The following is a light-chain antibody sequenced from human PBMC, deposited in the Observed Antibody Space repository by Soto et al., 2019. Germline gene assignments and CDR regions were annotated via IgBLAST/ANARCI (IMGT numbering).Light chain of an antibody. CDR1: NSDIGGYNY. CDR2: EVI. V-gene: IGLV2-14*01. CDR3: SSYRSVGTIV. J-gene: IGLJ1*01. Sequence: SALTQPDSVSGSPGQSVTISCTGTNSDIGGYNYVSWYQQHPGKAPKVIIYEVINRPSGVSNRFSGSKSVNAAYLTISGLQAEDDADYYCSSYRSVGTIVFGTGTKVTVL.